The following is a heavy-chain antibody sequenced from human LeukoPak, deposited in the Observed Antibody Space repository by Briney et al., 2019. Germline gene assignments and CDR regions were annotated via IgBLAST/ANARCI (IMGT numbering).Heavy chain of an antibody. D-gene: IGHD2-15*01. CDR2: ISSSSSYI. Sequence: GGSLRLSCAASGFTFSSYSMNWVRQAPGKGLEWASSISSSSSYIYYADSVKGRFTISGDNAKNSLYLQMNSLRAEDTAVYYCASVTLRYCSGGSCYPDYWGQGTLVTVSS. J-gene: IGHJ4*02. CDR1: GFTFSSYS. V-gene: IGHV3-21*01. CDR3: ASVTLRYCSGGSCYPDY.